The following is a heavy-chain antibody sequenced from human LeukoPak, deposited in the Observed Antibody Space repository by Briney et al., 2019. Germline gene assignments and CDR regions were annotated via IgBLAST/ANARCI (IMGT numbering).Heavy chain of an antibody. CDR2: IRSSGGAT. V-gene: IGHV3-23*01. CDR3: AKGGVRGTAAAYFDY. CDR1: GFTFSNYA. J-gene: IGHJ4*02. Sequence: GGSLRLSCAASGFTFSNYAMTWVRQAPGKGLEWVSSIRSSGGATYYADSVKGRFTISGDNSKNTLYLQMNSLRAEDTAVYYCAKGGVRGTAAAYFDYWGQGTLVTVSS. D-gene: IGHD6-13*01.